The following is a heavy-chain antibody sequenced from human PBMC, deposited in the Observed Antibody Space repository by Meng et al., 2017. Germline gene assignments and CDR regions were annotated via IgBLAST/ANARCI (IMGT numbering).Heavy chain of an antibody. Sequence: GGSLRLSCAASGFTFSRYAMHWVRQAPGKGLEWVALISYDGSDKYYADSVEGRFTISRDNSKNTLYLQMNSLRAEDIAVYYCARDSSPQAIFGVGVLDVWGQGTMVTVSS. CDR2: ISYDGSDK. V-gene: IGHV3-30*01. CDR3: ARDSSPQAIFGVGVLDV. D-gene: IGHD3-3*02. CDR1: GFTFSRYA. J-gene: IGHJ6*02.